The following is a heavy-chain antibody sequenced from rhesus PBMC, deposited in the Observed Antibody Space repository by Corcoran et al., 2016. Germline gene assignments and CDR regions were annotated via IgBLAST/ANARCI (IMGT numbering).Heavy chain of an antibody. J-gene: IGHJ4*01. D-gene: IGHD4-35*01. V-gene: IGHV4-169*02. CDR1: GGFISSSY. CDR3: VRDRDYGNSLDY. Sequence: QLQLQESGTGLVKPSETLSVTCAVSGGFISSSYWSWIRPAQGKGLEWIGYIYCSGSITNYNPSLKSRGTLSVDTSKTQFSLKLISVTAADTAVYYCVRDRDYGNSLDYWGQGVLVTVSS. CDR2: IYCSGSIT.